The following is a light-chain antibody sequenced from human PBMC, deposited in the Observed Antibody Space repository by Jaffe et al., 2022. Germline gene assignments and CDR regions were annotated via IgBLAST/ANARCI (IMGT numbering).Light chain of an antibody. CDR2: DVT. J-gene: IGLJ3*02. V-gene: IGLV2-11*01. CDR3: CSYAGSYTWV. CDR1: GSDVGGYNY. Sequence: QSALTQPRSVSGSPGQSVTISCTGTGSDVGGYNYVSWYQQHPGKAPKLIIYDVTKRPSGVPDRFSGSKSGNTASLTISGLQAEDEADYYCCSYAGSYTWVFGGGTKLTVL.